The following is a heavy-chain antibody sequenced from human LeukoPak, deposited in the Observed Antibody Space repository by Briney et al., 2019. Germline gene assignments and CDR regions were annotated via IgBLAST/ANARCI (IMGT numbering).Heavy chain of an antibody. V-gene: IGHV3-74*01. CDR3: ARGNAPLPFDY. CDR1: GFTFSNYW. D-gene: IGHD2-2*01. J-gene: IGHJ4*02. CDR2: INSDGSIT. Sequence: GGSLRLSCAASGFTFSNYWMHWVRQAPGKGLVWVSRINSDGSITNYADSVKGRFTISRDNAKNTLFLQMNSLRAEDTAVYYCARGNAPLPFDYWGQGTLVTVSS.